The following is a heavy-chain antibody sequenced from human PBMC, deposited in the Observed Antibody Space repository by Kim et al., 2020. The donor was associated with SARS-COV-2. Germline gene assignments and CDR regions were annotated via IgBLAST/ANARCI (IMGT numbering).Heavy chain of an antibody. Sequence: ADSVKGRFTISRDNAKNSLDLQMNSRRAEDTALYYCAKDMEGRVSYYMDVWGKGTTVTVSS. D-gene: IGHD6-13*01. V-gene: IGHV3-9*01. CDR3: AKDMEGRVSYYMDV. J-gene: IGHJ6*03.